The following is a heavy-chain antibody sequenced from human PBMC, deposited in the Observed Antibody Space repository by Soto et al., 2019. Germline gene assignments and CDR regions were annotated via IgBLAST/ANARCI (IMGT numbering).Heavy chain of an antibody. V-gene: IGHV3-53*01. D-gene: IGHD2-2*02. Sequence: PGGSLRLSCAASGFTVSSNYMSWVRQAPGKGLEWVSVIYSGGSTYYADSVKGRFIISRDNSKNTLYLQMNSLRAEDTAVYYCARPRYPTGFFDYWGQGTLVTAPQ. J-gene: IGHJ4*02. CDR2: IYSGGST. CDR3: ARPRYPTGFFDY. CDR1: GFTVSSNY.